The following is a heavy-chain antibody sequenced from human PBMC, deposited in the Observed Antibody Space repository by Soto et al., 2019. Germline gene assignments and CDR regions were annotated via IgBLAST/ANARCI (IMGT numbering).Heavy chain of an antibody. CDR3: ARDCSGGSCYSAYYYYYGMDV. D-gene: IGHD2-15*01. CDR1: GFTFSSYS. J-gene: IGHJ6*02. CDR2: ISSSSSTI. Sequence: GGSLRLSCAASGFTFSSYSMNWVRQAPGKGLEWVSYISSSSSTIYYADSVKGRFTISRDNAKNSLYLQMNSLRDEDTAVYYCARDCSGGSCYSAYYYYYGMDVWGQGTTVTV. V-gene: IGHV3-48*02.